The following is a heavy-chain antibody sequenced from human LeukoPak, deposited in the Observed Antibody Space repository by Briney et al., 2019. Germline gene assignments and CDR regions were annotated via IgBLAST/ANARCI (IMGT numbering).Heavy chain of an antibody. J-gene: IGHJ5*02. V-gene: IGHV1-8*01. D-gene: IGHD3-10*01. CDR3: ARGRSITMVRGTIRGGWFDP. CDR2: MNPNSGNT. Sequence: ASVKVSCKXSGYTFTSYDINWVRQATGQGLEWMGWMNPNSGNTGYAQKFQGRVTMTRNTSISTAYMELSSLRSEDTAVYYCARGRSITMVRGTIRGGWFDPWGQGTLVTVSS. CDR1: GYTFTSYD.